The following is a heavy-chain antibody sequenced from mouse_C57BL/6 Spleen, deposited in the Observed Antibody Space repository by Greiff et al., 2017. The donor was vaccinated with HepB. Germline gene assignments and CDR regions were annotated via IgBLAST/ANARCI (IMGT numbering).Heavy chain of an antibody. J-gene: IGHJ4*01. CDR2: INPSSGYT. Sequence: QVQLQQSGAELAKPGASVKLSCKASGYTFTSYWMHWVKQRPGQGLEWIGYINPSSGYTKYNQKFKDKATLTADKSFSTAYMQLSSLTYEDSAVYYCAKDSSAMDYWGQGTSVTVSS. V-gene: IGHV1-7*01. CDR3: AKDSSAMDY. D-gene: IGHD3-2*01. CDR1: GYTFTSYW.